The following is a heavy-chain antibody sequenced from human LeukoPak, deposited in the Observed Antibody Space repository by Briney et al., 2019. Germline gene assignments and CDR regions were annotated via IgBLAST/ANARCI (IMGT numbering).Heavy chain of an antibody. Sequence: PGRSLRLSCAASGFTFSSYAMHWVRQAPGKGLEWVAVISYDGSNKYYADSVKGRFTISRDNSKNTLYLQMNSLRAEDTAVYYCAKPHIVVVTAPPFDYWGQGTLVTVSS. CDR3: AKPHIVVVTAPPFDY. D-gene: IGHD2-21*02. CDR2: ISYDGSNK. V-gene: IGHV3-30*04. J-gene: IGHJ4*02. CDR1: GFTFSSYA.